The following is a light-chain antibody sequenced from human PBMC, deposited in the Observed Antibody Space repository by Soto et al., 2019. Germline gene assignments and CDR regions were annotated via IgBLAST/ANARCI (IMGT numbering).Light chain of an antibody. Sequence: QLVLTQPPSVSGAPGQRVTISCTGSSSNIGAGYDVHWYQQLPGTAPKLLIYGNTNRPSGVPDRFSGPKSGTSVSLAITGVQAEDEADYYCQSYDSSIVVFGGGTKLTVL. CDR3: QSYDSSIVV. J-gene: IGLJ2*01. V-gene: IGLV1-40*01. CDR1: SSNIGAGYD. CDR2: GNT.